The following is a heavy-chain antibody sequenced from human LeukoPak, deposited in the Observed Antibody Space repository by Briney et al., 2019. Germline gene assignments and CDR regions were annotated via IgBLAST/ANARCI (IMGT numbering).Heavy chain of an antibody. J-gene: IGHJ4*02. Sequence: PSETLSLTCTVSGVSISSYYWSWIRQPPGKGLEWIGYIYDSGSTNYNPSLKSRVTMSVDTSNNQFSLKLTSVPAANTAVYYCARRGPPPSHADSGEGTLVTVSS. D-gene: IGHD1-26*01. CDR3: ARRGPPPSHAD. CDR2: IYDSGST. V-gene: IGHV4-59*01. CDR1: GVSISSYY.